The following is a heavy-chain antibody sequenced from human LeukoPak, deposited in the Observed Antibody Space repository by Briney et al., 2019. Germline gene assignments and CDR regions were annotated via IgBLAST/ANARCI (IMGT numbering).Heavy chain of an antibody. CDR1: GFIFSSYG. CDR2: IIPSGHTT. Sequence: GGSLRLSCAASGFIFSSYGMHWVRQAPGKGLEWVSGIIPSGHTTYYADSVRGRFTISRDNSRNTLYLQMSSLRAEDTAVYYCAKDDRWLQFCCWGQGTLVTVSA. V-gene: IGHV3-23*01. D-gene: IGHD5-24*01. CDR3: AKDDRWLQFCC. J-gene: IGHJ4*02.